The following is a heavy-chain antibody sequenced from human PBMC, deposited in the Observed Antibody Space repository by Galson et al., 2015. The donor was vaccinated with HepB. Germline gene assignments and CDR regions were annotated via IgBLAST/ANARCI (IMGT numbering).Heavy chain of an antibody. CDR3: ALNHSNKGRTYYYYGMDV. CDR2: ISSSGSTI. J-gene: IGHJ6*02. V-gene: IGHV3-48*03. CDR1: GFTFSSYE. Sequence: SLRLSCAASGFTFSSYEMNWVRQAPGKGLEWVSYISSSGSTIYYADSVKGRFTISRDNAKNSLYLQMNSLRAEDTAVYYCALNHSNKGRTYYYYGMDVWGQGTTVTVSS. D-gene: IGHD2/OR15-2a*01.